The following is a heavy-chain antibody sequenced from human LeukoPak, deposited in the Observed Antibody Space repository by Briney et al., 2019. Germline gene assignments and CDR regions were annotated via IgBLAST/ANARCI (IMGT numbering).Heavy chain of an antibody. Sequence: GGSLRLSCEASGFTFSNSWMSWVRQAPGKGLEWVANIKQDGSEKYYVDSVKGRFTISRDIARNSLYLQMNSLRAEDTAVYYCARDWDWGYFDYWGQGTLVSVSS. V-gene: IGHV3-7*04. J-gene: IGHJ4*02. D-gene: IGHD3/OR15-3a*01. CDR2: IKQDGSEK. CDR1: GFTFSNSW. CDR3: ARDWDWGYFDY.